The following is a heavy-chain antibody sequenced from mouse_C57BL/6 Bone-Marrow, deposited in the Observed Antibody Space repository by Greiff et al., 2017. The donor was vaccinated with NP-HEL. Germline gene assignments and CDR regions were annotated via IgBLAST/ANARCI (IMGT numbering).Heavy chain of an antibody. J-gene: IGHJ3*01. V-gene: IGHV5-9-1*02. D-gene: IGHD2-4*01. Sequence: EVQVVESGEGLVKPGGSLKLSCAASGFTFSSYAMSWVRQTPEKRLEWVAYISSGGDYTYYADTLKGRSTFSLDNSRNTLYLQMSSLKSEDTAMYYYTRAGGLRPFAYWGQGTLVTVSA. CDR1: GFTFSSYA. CDR2: ISSGGDYT. CDR3: TRAGGLRPFAY.